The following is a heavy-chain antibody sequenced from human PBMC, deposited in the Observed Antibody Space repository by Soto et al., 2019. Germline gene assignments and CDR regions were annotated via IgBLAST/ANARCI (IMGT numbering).Heavy chain of an antibody. CDR3: ARELYDSSGYYYGGNAFDI. J-gene: IGHJ3*02. CDR2: IYYSGST. CDR1: GGSISSYY. D-gene: IGHD3-22*01. V-gene: IGHV4-59*01. Sequence: QVQLQESGPGLVKPSETLSLTCTVSGGSISSYYWSWIRQPPGKGLEWIGYIYYSGSTNYNPSLKSRVTISVDTSKNQFSLKLSSVTAADTAVYYCARELYDSSGYYYGGNAFDIWGQGTMVTVSS.